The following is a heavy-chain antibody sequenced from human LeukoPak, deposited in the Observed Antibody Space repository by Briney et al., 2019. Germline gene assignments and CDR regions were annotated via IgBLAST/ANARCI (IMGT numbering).Heavy chain of an antibody. CDR3: PRGRDKTTSPAIDY. V-gene: IGHV1-2*02. CDR1: GYTFSCYY. CDR2: ISPKSGDT. J-gene: IGHJ4*02. Sequence: AASVKVTCKASGYTFSCYYMHWVRQAPGQGHEWMGWISPKSGDTNYAQNFQGRVTMTRDTSISTAYMELSRLTSDDTAVYYCPRGRDKTTSPAIDYWGQGTLVTVSS. D-gene: IGHD2-2*01.